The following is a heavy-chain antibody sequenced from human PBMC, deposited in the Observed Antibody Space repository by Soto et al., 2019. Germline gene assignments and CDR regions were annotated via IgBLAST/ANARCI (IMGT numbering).Heavy chain of an antibody. CDR2: ISYDGSNK. J-gene: IGHJ4*02. V-gene: IGHV3-30-3*01. D-gene: IGHD1-7*01. CDR1: GFTFISYA. Sequence: PGGSLRLSCAASGFTFISYAMHWVRQAPGKGLEWVAVISYDGSNKYYADSVKGRFTISRDNSKNTLYLQMNSLRAEDTAVYYCARDRTTTLGLSFDYWGQGTLVTVSS. CDR3: ARDRTTTLGLSFDY.